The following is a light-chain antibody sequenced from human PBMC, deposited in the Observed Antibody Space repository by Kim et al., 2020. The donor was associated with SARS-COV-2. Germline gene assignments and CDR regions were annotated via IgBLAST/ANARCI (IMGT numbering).Light chain of an antibody. J-gene: IGLJ2*01. CDR1: SSDVGSYNL. CDR2: EGS. CDR3: CSYAGSSTFYVV. V-gene: IGLV2-23*03. Sequence: SITISCTGTSSDVGSYNLVSWYQQHPGKAPQLMIYEGSKRPSGVSNRFSGSKSGNTASLTISGLQAEDEADYYCCSYAGSSTFYVVFGGGTMLTVL.